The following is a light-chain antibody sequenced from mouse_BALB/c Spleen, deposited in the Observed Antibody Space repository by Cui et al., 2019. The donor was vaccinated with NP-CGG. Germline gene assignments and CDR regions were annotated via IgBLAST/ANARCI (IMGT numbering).Light chain of an antibody. CDR2: GTN. CDR1: TGAVTTNNY. J-gene: IGLJ1*01. Sequence: QALLTQEFALTTSPGETVTLTCRSSTGAVTTNNYANWVQEKPDHLFTGLIGGTNNRVPGVPARFSGSLIGDKAALTITGAQTEDEAIYFCALWYSNHWVFGGGTKLTVL. V-gene: IGLV1*01. CDR3: ALWYSNHWV.